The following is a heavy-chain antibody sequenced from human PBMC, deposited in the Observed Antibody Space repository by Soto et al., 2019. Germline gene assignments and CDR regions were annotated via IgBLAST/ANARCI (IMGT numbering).Heavy chain of an antibody. D-gene: IGHD3-22*01. Sequence: GATLGTPTQSLTLNCTFSGFSFSTSGVSVGWIRQPPGKALEWLALIYWNDDKRYSPSLKSRLTITKDTSKNQVVLTMTNMDPVDTATYYFAHSLESRGYYYLNWFDPWGQGTLRTVSS. V-gene: IGHV2-5*01. CDR2: IYWNDDK. CDR1: GFSFSTSGVS. CDR3: AHSLESRGYYYLNWFDP. J-gene: IGHJ5*02.